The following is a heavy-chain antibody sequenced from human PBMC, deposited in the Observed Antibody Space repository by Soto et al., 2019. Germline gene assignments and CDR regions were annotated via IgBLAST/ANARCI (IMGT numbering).Heavy chain of an antibody. V-gene: IGHV4-34*01. CDR3: ASDTYYYGSGRANY. CDR2: INHSGST. J-gene: IGHJ4*02. D-gene: IGHD3-10*01. CDR1: GGSFSGYY. Sequence: QVQLQQWGAGLLKPSETLSLTCAVYGGSFSGYYWSWIRQPPGKGLEWIGEINHSGSTNYNPSLKSRVTISVDTSKNQCSLKLSSVTAADTAVYYCASDTYYYGSGRANYWGQGTLVTVSS.